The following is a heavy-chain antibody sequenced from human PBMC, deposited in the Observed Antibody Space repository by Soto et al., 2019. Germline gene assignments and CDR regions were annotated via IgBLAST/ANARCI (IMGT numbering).Heavy chain of an antibody. V-gene: IGHV3-30*18. Sequence: QVQLVESGGGVVQPGRSLRLSCAASGFTFSSYGVHWVRQAPGKGLEWVAVISYDGSNKYYADSVKGRFTISRDNSKNTLYLQMNSLRAEDTAVYYCAKPPTGDCTNGVCYSSWFDPWGQGTLVTVSS. CDR2: ISYDGSNK. CDR1: GFTFSSYG. D-gene: IGHD2-8*01. J-gene: IGHJ5*02. CDR3: AKPPTGDCTNGVCYSSWFDP.